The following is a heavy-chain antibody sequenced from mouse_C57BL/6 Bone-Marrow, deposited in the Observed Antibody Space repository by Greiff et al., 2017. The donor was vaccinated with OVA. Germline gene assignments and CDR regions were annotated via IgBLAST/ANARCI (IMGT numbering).Heavy chain of an antibody. CDR3: AREWLGMDY. CDR2: INPGSGGT. CDR1: GYAFTNYL. J-gene: IGHJ2*01. D-gene: IGHD2-2*01. Sequence: VQLQQSGAELVRPGTSVKVSCKASGYAFTNYLIEWVKQRPGQGLEWIGVINPGSGGTNYNEKFKGKATLTADKSSSTAYMQLSSLTSEDSAVYFCAREWLGMDYWGQGTTLTVSS. V-gene: IGHV1-54*01.